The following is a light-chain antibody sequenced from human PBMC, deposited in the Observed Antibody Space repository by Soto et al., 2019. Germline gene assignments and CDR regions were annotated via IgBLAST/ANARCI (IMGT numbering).Light chain of an antibody. Sequence: EIVLTQSPGTLSLSPGERATLSCRASQSVSSNYLAWYQQKPGQAPRLLIYGASSRATGIPDWFSGSGSGTDFTLTISRLEPEDFAVYYCQHSSPYTFGQGTKLEI. CDR1: QSVSSNY. J-gene: IGKJ2*01. CDR3: QHSSPYT. CDR2: GAS. V-gene: IGKV3-20*01.